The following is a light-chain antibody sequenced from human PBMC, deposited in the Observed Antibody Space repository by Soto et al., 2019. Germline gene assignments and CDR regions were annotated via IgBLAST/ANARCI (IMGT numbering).Light chain of an antibody. CDR2: DVS. CDR3: SSYASSSTYV. V-gene: IGLV2-14*03. Sequence: QSVLTQPASVSGSPGQSITISCTGTSNDVGGFNYVSWYQQHPGKAPKLMLYDVSNRPSGVSNRFSGSKSGNSASLTISGLQAEDEADYCCSSYASSSTYVFGTGTKVTVL. J-gene: IGLJ1*01. CDR1: SNDVGGFNY.